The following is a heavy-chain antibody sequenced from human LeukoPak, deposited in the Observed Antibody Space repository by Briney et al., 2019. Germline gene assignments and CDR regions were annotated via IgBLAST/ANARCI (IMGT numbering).Heavy chain of an antibody. CDR1: GYTFTGYY. J-gene: IGHJ4*02. CDR3: ARVKRQNPYYFDY. V-gene: IGHV1-2*02. Sequence: ASVKVSCKASGYTFTGYYMHWVRQAPGQGLEWMGWINPNSGGTNYAQKFQGRVTMTRGTSISTAYMELSRLRSDDTAVYYCARVKRQNPYYFDYWGQGTLVTVSS. D-gene: IGHD1-1*01. CDR2: INPNSGGT.